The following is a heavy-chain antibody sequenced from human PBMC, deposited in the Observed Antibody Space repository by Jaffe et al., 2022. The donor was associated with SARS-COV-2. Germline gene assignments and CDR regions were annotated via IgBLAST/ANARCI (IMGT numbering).Heavy chain of an antibody. D-gene: IGHD1-1*01. CDR1: GFTFSNAW. V-gene: IGHV3-15*01. CDR3: ATEHRLERRGVGLWYFDL. CDR2: FKSKTDGGTT. Sequence: EVQLVESGGNLVKPGGSLRLSCAASGFTFSNAWMSWVRQAPGKGLEWVGRFKSKTDGGTTDYAALVKGRFTISRDDAKNTLYLQLNSLKTEDTAVYYCATEHRLERRGVGLWYFDLWGRGTLVTVSS. J-gene: IGHJ2*01.